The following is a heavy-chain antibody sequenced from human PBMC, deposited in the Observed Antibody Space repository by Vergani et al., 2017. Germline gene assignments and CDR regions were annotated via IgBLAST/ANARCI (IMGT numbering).Heavy chain of an antibody. J-gene: IGHJ5*02. CDR3: ARQPGYSSSGQNWFDP. V-gene: IGHV4-4*02. CDR2: IYHSGST. Sequence: QVQLQESGPGLVKPSGTLSLTCAVSGGSISSSNWWSWVRQPPGKGLEWSGEIYHSGSTNYNPSLKSRVTISVDTSKNKFSLKLSTVTAADTAVYYCARQPGYSSSGQNWFDPWGQGTLVTVSS. CDR1: GGSISSSNW. D-gene: IGHD6-6*01.